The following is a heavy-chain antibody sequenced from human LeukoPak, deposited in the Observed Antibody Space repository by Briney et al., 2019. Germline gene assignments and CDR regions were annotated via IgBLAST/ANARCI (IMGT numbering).Heavy chain of an antibody. V-gene: IGHV4-59*01. Sequence: PSETLSLTCTVSGCSISSYYWSWIRQPPGKGLEWIGYIYYGGSTNYNPSLKSRVTISVDTSKNQFSLKLSSVTAADTAVYYCARGGIQLWLYVLDYWGQGTLVTVSS. J-gene: IGHJ4*02. CDR2: IYYGGST. CDR3: ARGGIQLWLYVLDY. CDR1: GCSISSYY. D-gene: IGHD5-18*01.